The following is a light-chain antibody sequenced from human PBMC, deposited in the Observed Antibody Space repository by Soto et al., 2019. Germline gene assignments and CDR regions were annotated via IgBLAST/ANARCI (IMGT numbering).Light chain of an antibody. CDR3: AAWDDSLNAVL. CDR2: TDN. Sequence: QSVLTQPPSASGTPGQRVTISCSGSSSNIGSNTVDWYQQLPGTAPKLLMYTDNQRPSGVSDRFSGSRSGTSGSLAISGLQSEDEADYYCAAWDDSLNAVLFGGGTKLTVL. J-gene: IGLJ2*01. V-gene: IGLV1-44*01. CDR1: SSNIGSNT.